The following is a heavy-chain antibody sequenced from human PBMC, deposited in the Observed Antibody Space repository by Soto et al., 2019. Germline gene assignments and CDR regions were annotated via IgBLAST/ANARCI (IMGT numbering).Heavy chain of an antibody. CDR1: GFTFTSCA. V-gene: IGHV3-23*01. D-gene: IGHD3-3*01. J-gene: IGHJ4*02. CDR2: ISGSGSGGST. CDR3: AKAPPTYDFPYYFDS. Sequence: GGSLRLSCAASGFTFTSCAMSWVRQAPGKGLEWVSSISGSGSGGSTYYADSAKGRFTISRDNFKDTLVLQMNSLRAEDTAVYYCAKAPPTYDFPYYFDSWGQGTLVTVSS.